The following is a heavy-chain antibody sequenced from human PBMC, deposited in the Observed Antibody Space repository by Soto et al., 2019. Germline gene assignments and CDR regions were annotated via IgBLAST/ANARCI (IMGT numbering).Heavy chain of an antibody. CDR3: AHRGIAVPFDDY. D-gene: IGHD6-19*01. CDR1: GFSLSTSGVS. Sequence: QITLKESGPTLVKPTQTLTLTCTFSGFSLSTSGVSVGWIRQPPGKALEWLALIYWDDDKRYSPSLKSRLTXXKXXSKNQVVLTMTNMDPVDTATYYCAHRGIAVPFDDYWGQGTLVTVSS. V-gene: IGHV2-5*02. CDR2: IYWDDDK. J-gene: IGHJ4*02.